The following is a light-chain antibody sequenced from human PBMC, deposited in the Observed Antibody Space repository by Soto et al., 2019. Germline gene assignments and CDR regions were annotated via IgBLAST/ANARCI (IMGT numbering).Light chain of an antibody. V-gene: IGKV3-15*01. CDR3: EQYNNWPLV. CDR1: QSVSSN. Sequence: EIVMTQSPATLSVSAGERATLSCRASQSVSSNLAWYQQKPAQALRLLIYGASTRATGIPARFSGSGSGTEFTRTISSLQSEDFAVYYWEQYNNWPLVFGGGTKVEIK. J-gene: IGKJ4*01. CDR2: GAS.